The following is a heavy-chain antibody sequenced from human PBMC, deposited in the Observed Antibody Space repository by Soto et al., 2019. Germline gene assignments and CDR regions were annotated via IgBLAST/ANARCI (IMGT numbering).Heavy chain of an antibody. CDR3: ARQDYNYAYFDF. J-gene: IGHJ4*02. CDR2: IYPGDSDT. V-gene: IGHV5-51*01. D-gene: IGHD5-18*01. Sequence: GESLKISCKASGYSFTTYWIGWVRQMPGKGLEWMGIIYPGDSDTRYSPSFQGQVIISVDQSISTAYLQWSSLQASDTAMYYCARQDYNYAYFDFWGQGTLVTVSS. CDR1: GYSFTTYW.